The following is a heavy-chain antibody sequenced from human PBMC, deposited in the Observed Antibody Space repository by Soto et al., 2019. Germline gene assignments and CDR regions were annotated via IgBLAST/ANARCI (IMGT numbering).Heavy chain of an antibody. V-gene: IGHV3-74*01. D-gene: IGHD1-1*01. Sequence: PGGSLRLSCAASGFTFSMYWMHWVRQVPGKGPEWVSRINDDGISTNYADSVKGRFTISRDNAKNTLYLQMNALRVEDTAFYYCTRGPRSTSTGTGAFWGQGTLVTVSS. J-gene: IGHJ4*02. CDR1: GFTFSMYW. CDR2: INDDGIST. CDR3: TRGPRSTSTGTGAF.